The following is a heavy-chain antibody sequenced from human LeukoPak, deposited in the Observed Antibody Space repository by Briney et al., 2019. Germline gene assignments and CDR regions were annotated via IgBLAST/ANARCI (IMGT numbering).Heavy chain of an antibody. CDR2: INPSGGST. J-gene: IGHJ4*02. D-gene: IGHD2-15*01. V-gene: IGHV1-46*01. Sequence: GSVEVSCKASGYTFTSYYMHWVRQAPGQGLEWMGIINPSGGSTSYAQKFQGRVTMTRDTSTSTVYMELSSLRSEDTAVYYCARDDIVVANFDYWGQGTLVTVSS. CDR1: GYTFTSYY. CDR3: ARDDIVVANFDY.